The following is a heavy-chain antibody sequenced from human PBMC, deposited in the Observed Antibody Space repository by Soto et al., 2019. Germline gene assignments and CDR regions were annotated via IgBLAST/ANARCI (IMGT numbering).Heavy chain of an antibody. CDR2: ISPYSGNT. D-gene: IGHD6-19*01. CDR1: GYTFTNYD. J-gene: IGHJ4*02. Sequence: QILLVQSGAEVKKPGASVKVSCKASGYTFTNYDIGWVRQAPGQGLEWMGWISPYSGNTKYAQKFQGRVTMTTDTSTTTAYMEVRSLRSDDTAVFYCVRFASSGWYTGGYWGQGTLVTVSS. CDR3: VRFASSGWYTGGY. V-gene: IGHV1-18*01.